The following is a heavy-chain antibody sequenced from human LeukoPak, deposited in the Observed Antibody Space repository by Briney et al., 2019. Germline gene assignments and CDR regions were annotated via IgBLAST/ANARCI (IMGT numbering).Heavy chain of an antibody. Sequence: GESLKISCAASGFTFSSYSMNWVRQAPGKGLEWVSSISSSSSYIYYADSVKGRFTISRDNAKNSLYLQMNSLRAEDTAVYYCARDGFAGYYDSSGYSASTFSWGQGTLVTVSS. CDR3: ARDGFAGYYDSSGYSASTFS. D-gene: IGHD3-22*01. V-gene: IGHV3-21*01. CDR1: GFTFSSYS. J-gene: IGHJ5*02. CDR2: ISSSSSYI.